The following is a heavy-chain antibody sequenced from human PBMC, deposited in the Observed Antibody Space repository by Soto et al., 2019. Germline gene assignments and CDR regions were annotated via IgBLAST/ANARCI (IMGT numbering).Heavy chain of an antibody. J-gene: IGHJ4*02. CDR2: IIPMFGTA. CDR1: GGTFSSYA. D-gene: IGHD3-3*01. Sequence: ASVKVSCKASGGTFSSYAVSWVRQAPGQGLEWMGGIIPMFGTAKYAQEFQGRVTITADESTSTAYMELSSLRSEDTAVYYCATRERFSEWLLDQGFDYCGQGTLVTVSS. V-gene: IGHV1-69*13. CDR3: ATRERFSEWLLDQGFDY.